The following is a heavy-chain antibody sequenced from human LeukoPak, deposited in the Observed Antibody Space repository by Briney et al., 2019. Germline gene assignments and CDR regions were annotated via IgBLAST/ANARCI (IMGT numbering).Heavy chain of an antibody. Sequence: GGSLRLSCAASGFTFSSYGMSWVRQAPGKGLEWVSAISGSGGSTYYADSVKGRFTISRDNSKNTLYLQMNSLRAEDTAVYYCAKGYDYYDSSGHFDYWGQGTLVTVSS. D-gene: IGHD3-22*01. CDR1: GFTFSSYG. CDR2: ISGSGGST. CDR3: AKGYDYYDSSGHFDY. J-gene: IGHJ4*02. V-gene: IGHV3-23*01.